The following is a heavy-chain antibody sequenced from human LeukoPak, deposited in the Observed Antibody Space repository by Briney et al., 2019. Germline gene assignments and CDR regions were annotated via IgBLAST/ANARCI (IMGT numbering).Heavy chain of an antibody. CDR2: FDPEDGET. D-gene: IGHD5-18*01. J-gene: IGHJ4*02. CDR3: ATGEYSYGLPNDY. Sequence: ASVKVSCKVSGYTLTELSMHWVRQAPGKGLEWMGGFDPEDGETIYAQKFQGRVTMTEDTSTDTAYMELSSLRSEDTAVCYCATGEYSYGLPNDYWGQGTLVTVSS. CDR1: GYTLTELS. V-gene: IGHV1-24*01.